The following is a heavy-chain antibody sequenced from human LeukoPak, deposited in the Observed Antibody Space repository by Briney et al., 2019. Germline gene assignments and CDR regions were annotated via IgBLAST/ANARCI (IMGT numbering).Heavy chain of an antibody. CDR2: IIPIFGTA. Sequence: SVKVSCKASGGTFSSYAISWVRQAPGQGLEWMGGIIPIFGTANYARKFQGRVTITADESTSTAYMELSSLRSEDTAVYYCASQYLGYCSSTSCPYYHYGMDVWGQGTTVTVSS. CDR1: GGTFSSYA. CDR3: ASQYLGYCSSTSCPYYHYGMDV. J-gene: IGHJ6*02. D-gene: IGHD2-2*01. V-gene: IGHV1-69*01.